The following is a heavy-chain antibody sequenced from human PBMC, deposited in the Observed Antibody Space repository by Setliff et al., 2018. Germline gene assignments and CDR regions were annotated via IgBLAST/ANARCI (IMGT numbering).Heavy chain of an antibody. J-gene: IGHJ6*03. CDR2: IYIGGSA. CDR3: AREQWLDPPGYYYMDV. V-gene: IGHV4-61*09. Sequence: SETLSLTCTVSGGSISSGSYYWSWIRQPAGKGLEWIGHIYIGGSANYNPSLKSRVTMSIDTSKNQFSLKLNSVTAADMAVYYCAREQWLDPPGYYYMDVWAKGTTVTVSS. CDR1: GGSISSGSYY. D-gene: IGHD6-19*01.